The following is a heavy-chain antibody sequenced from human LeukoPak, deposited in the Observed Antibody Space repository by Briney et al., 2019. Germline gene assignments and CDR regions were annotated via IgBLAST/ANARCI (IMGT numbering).Heavy chain of an antibody. V-gene: IGHV1-8*01. CDR3: ASVTSGDSYGYSFDY. D-gene: IGHD5-18*01. J-gene: IGHJ4*02. CDR2: MNPNCGNT. Sequence: ASVKLSCNSSGYTFTSYDINWVRQATGQGLEWMGWMNPNCGNTGYAQKFQGRVTMTRNTSISTAYMELSSLRSEDTAVYYCASVTSGDSYGYSFDYWGQGTLVTVSS. CDR1: GYTFTSYD.